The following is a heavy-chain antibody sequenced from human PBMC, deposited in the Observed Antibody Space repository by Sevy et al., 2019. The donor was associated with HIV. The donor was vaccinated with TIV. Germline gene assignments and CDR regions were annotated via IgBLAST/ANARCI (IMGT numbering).Heavy chain of an antibody. V-gene: IGHV3-48*02. Sequence: GGSLRLSCAASGFTFSTYGMHWVRQAPGKGLEWVSYISSSSSTIYYADSVKGRFTISRDNAKNSLYLQMNSLRDEDTAVYYCAREYSSPYYYYGMDVWGQGTTVTVSS. J-gene: IGHJ6*02. CDR1: GFTFSTYG. CDR2: ISSSSSTI. D-gene: IGHD6-13*01. CDR3: AREYSSPYYYYGMDV.